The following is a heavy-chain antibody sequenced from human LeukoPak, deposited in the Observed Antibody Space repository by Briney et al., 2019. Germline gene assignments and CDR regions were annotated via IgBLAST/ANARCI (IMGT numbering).Heavy chain of an antibody. CDR2: IYWDDDK. D-gene: IGHD4-17*01. CDR1: GFPLSTSGVG. V-gene: IGHV2-5*02. J-gene: IGHJ4*02. CDR3: AHRGTVTTRYVYFDH. Sequence: SGPTLVNPTQTLTLTCTFSGFPLSTSGVGVGWIRQPPGKALEWLALIYWDDDKRYSASLKSRLTITKDSSKNQVVLTMTNMDVVDTATYYCAHRGTVTTRYVYFDHWGQGTLVTVSS.